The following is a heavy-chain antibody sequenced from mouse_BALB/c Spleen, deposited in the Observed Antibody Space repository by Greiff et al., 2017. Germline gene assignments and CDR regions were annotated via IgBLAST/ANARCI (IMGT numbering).Heavy chain of an antibody. CDR3: ARDRYDGVPRAMDY. Sequence: EVKLLESGPGLVKPSQSLSLTCTVTGYSITSDYAWNWIRQFPGNKLEWMGYISYSGSTSYNPSLKSRISITRDTSKNQFFLQLNSVTTEDTATYYCARDRYDGVPRAMDYWGQGTSVTVSS. D-gene: IGHD2-14*01. V-gene: IGHV3-2*02. CDR1: GYSITSDYA. J-gene: IGHJ4*01. CDR2: ISYSGST.